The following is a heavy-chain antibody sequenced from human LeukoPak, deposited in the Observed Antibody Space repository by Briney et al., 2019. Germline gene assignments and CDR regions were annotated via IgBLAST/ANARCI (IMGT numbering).Heavy chain of an antibody. CDR3: ARDLQGAVAGTGYNWFDP. J-gene: IGHJ5*02. D-gene: IGHD6-19*01. CDR1: GGSISSYY. CDR2: IYTSGST. V-gene: IGHV4-4*07. Sequence: PSETLSLTCTVSGGSISSYYWSWIRQPAGKGLEWIGRIYTSGSTNYNPSLKSRVTMSVDTSKNQFSLKLSSVTAADTAVYYCARDLQGAVAGTGYNWFDPWGQGTLVTVSS.